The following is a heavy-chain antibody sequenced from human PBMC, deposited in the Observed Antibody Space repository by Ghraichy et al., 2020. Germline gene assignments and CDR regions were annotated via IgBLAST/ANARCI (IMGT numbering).Heavy chain of an antibody. D-gene: IGHD1-26*01. CDR3: AGRDTSLDY. Sequence: GGSRRLSCPASGFTFSRYWMHWVRQAPGKGLVWVSRINSDGSITNYADSVKGRFTISRDNAKNTLYLQMNSLRVDDTAVYYCAGRDTSLDYWGQGTLVTVSS. J-gene: IGHJ4*02. V-gene: IGHV3-74*01. CDR2: INSDGSIT. CDR1: GFTFSRYW.